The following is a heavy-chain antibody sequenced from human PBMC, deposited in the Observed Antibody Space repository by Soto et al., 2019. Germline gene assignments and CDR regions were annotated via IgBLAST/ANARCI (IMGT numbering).Heavy chain of an antibody. CDR2: ISSSSSYI. D-gene: IGHD5-18*01. CDR3: ARVRGYSYGSLAY. V-gene: IGHV3-21*01. J-gene: IGHJ4*02. Sequence: GGSLRLSCAASGFTFSRYSMNWVRQAPGKGLEWVSSISSSSSYIYYGDSVKGRFTIPRDNAKNSLYLQMNSLRAEDTAVYYCARVRGYSYGSLAYWGQGTLVTVSS. CDR1: GFTFSRYS.